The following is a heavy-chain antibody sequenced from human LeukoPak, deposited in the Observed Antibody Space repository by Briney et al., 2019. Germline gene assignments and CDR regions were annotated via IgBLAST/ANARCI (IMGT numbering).Heavy chain of an antibody. CDR2: INPNSGGT. Sequence: ASVKVSCKAAGYTFTGYYMHWVRQARGHGLEWMGWINPNSGGTNYAQKFQGRVTMTRDTSISTAYMELSRLRSDDTAVYYCAREVGVVGATTPGDYWGQGTLVTVSS. CDR1: GYTFTGYY. D-gene: IGHD1-26*01. CDR3: AREVGVVGATTPGDY. V-gene: IGHV1-2*02. J-gene: IGHJ4*02.